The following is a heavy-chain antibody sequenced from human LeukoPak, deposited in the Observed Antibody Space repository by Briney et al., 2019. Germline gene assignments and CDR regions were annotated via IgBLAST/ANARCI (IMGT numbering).Heavy chain of an antibody. Sequence: SQTLSLTCTVSGGSISSGSYYWGWIRQPPGKGLEWIGSIYYSGSTYYNPSLKSRVTISVGTSKNQFSLKLSSVTAADTAVYYCARHKADSSGFSFDYWGQGTLVTVSS. CDR3: ARHKADSSGFSFDY. V-gene: IGHV4-39*01. CDR1: GGSISSGSYY. J-gene: IGHJ4*02. D-gene: IGHD3-22*01. CDR2: IYYSGST.